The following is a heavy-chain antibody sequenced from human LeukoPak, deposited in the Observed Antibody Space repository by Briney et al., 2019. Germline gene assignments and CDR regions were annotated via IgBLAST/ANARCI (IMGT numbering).Heavy chain of an antibody. Sequence: GALRLSCEASGFLFSTYAMHWVRQAPGKGLEWVALVSYDGGSKYYADSVKGRITISRDNSKNTLHLQMNSLRTEDTAVYYCARVKGGIAAAGNYFDYWGQGTLVTVSS. J-gene: IGHJ4*02. D-gene: IGHD6-13*01. CDR3: ARVKGGIAAAGNYFDY. V-gene: IGHV3-30*19. CDR2: VSYDGGSK. CDR1: GFLFSTYA.